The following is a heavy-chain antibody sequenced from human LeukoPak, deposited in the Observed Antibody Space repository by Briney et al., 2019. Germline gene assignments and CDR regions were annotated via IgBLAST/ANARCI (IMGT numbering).Heavy chain of an antibody. V-gene: IGHV5-51*01. J-gene: IGHJ3*02. D-gene: IGHD3-22*01. CDR2: IYPGDSDT. CDR3: ATTYYYDSSGYTLPSNDAFDI. Sequence: GESLRISCKGSGYSFTSYWISWVLQMPGKGLEWMGIIYPGDSDTSYSPSFQGQVTISADNSISTAYLQWTSLKASDTAMYYCATTYYYDSSGYTLPSNDAFDIWGQGTMVTVSS. CDR1: GYSFTSYW.